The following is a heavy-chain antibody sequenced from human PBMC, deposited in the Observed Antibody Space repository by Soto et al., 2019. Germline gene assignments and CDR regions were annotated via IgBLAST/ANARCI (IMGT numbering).Heavy chain of an antibody. J-gene: IGHJ4*02. V-gene: IGHV5-51*01. Sequence: PGESLKISCKGSGYSFTSYWIGWVRQMPGKGLEWMGIIYPGDSDTRYSPSFQGQVTISADKSISTAYLQWSSLKASDTAMYYCARCRDSSGYYSFAVACYFDYWGQGTLVTVSS. CDR3: ARCRDSSGYYSFAVACYFDY. CDR2: IYPGDSDT. CDR1: GYSFTSYW. D-gene: IGHD3-22*01.